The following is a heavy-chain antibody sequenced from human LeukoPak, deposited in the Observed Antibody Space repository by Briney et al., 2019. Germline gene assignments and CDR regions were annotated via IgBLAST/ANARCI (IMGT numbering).Heavy chain of an antibody. CDR2: IYYSGST. J-gene: IGHJ5*02. Sequence: PPETLSLTCTVSGGSISSGGYYWSWIRQHPGKGLEWIGYIYYSGSTYYNPSLKSRVTISVDTSKNQFSLKLSSVTAADTAVYYCARDQYNWNSGVGYNWFDPWGQGTLVTVSS. V-gene: IGHV4-31*03. D-gene: IGHD1-7*01. CDR1: GGSISSGGYY. CDR3: ARDQYNWNSGVGYNWFDP.